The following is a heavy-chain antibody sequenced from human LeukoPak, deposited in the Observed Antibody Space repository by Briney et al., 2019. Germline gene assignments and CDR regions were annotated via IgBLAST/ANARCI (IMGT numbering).Heavy chain of an antibody. V-gene: IGHV4-61*08. CDR3: ASQDVDTAMGIDY. CDR1: GGSISSGGYY. J-gene: IGHJ4*02. D-gene: IGHD5-18*01. CDR2: IYYSGST. Sequence: PSQTLSLTCTVSGGSISSGGYYWSWIRQPPGKGLEWIGYIYYSGSTNYNPSLKSRVTISVDTSKNQFSLKLSSVTAADTAVYYCASQDVDTAMGIDYWGQGTLVTVSS.